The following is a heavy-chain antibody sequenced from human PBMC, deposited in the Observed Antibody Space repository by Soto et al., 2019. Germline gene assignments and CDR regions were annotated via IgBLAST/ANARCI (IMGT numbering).Heavy chain of an antibody. J-gene: IGHJ5*02. D-gene: IGHD2-21*01. Sequence: QVRLEQSGAEVKKPGSSVRVSCQASGGALTSYPIHWVRQAPGQGLEWMGVIDPMFDTSNLAEKFKARVTFTADASTKTVYMDLTSLRSGDTAVYFCATYPRPYNWIDLWGQGTLLTVSS. CDR3: ATYPRPYNWIDL. CDR2: IDPMFDTS. CDR1: GGALTSYP. V-gene: IGHV1-69*01.